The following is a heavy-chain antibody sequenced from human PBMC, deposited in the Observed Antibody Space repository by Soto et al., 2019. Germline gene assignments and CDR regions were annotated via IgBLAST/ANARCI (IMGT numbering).Heavy chain of an antibody. CDR1: GGSFSGYY. Sequence: PSETLSLTCAVYGGSFSGYYWSWIRQPPGKGLEWIGEINHSGSTNYNPSLKSRVTISVDTSKNQFSLKLSSVTAADTAVYYCARETKGIAASVRGYYYGMDVWGQGTTVTV. CDR3: ARETKGIAASVRGYYYGMDV. CDR2: INHSGST. J-gene: IGHJ6*02. V-gene: IGHV4-34*01. D-gene: IGHD6-13*01.